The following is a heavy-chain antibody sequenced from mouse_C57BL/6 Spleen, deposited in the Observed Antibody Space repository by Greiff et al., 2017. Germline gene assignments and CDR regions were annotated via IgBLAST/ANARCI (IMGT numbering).Heavy chain of an antibody. CDR3: ARSYDYDVSYYFDY. CDR1: GYTFTSYW. Sequence: QVQLQQPGAELVRPGTSVKLSCKASGYTFTSYWMHWAKQRPGQGLEWIGVIDPSDSYTNYNQKFKGKATLTVDTSSSTAYMQLSSLTSEDSAVYYCARSYDYDVSYYFDYWGQGTTLTVSS. D-gene: IGHD2-4*01. J-gene: IGHJ2*01. V-gene: IGHV1-59*01. CDR2: IDPSDSYT.